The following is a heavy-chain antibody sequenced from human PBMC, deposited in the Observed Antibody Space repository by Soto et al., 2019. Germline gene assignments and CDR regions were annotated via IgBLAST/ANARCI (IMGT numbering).Heavy chain of an antibody. V-gene: IGHV3-64*02. CDR3: ARGGGYCSSTSCYTAHYGMDV. Sequence: EVQLVESGEGLVQPGGSLRLSCAASGFTFSSYAMHWVRQAPGKGLEYVSAISSNGGSTYYADSVKGRFTISRDNSKNTLYLQMGSLRAEDMAVYSCARGGGYCSSTSCYTAHYGMDVWGRGTTVTVSS. D-gene: IGHD2-2*02. J-gene: IGHJ6*02. CDR1: GFTFSSYA. CDR2: ISSNGGST.